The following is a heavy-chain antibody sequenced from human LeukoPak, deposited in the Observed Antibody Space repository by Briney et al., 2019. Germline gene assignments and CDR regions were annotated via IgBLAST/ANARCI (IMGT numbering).Heavy chain of an antibody. CDR2: IIPILGIA. D-gene: IGHD2-2*01. J-gene: IGHJ5*02. CDR1: GGTFSSYA. Sequence: ASVTVSCKASGGTFSSYAISGVRQAPGQGLEWMGRIIPILGIANYAQKFQGRVTITADKSTSTAHMELSSLRSEDTAVYYCARAPDSVVENWFDPWGQGTLVTVSS. V-gene: IGHV1-69*10. CDR3: ARAPDSVVENWFDP.